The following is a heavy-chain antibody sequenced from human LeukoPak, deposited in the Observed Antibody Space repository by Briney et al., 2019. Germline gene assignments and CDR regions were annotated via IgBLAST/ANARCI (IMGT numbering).Heavy chain of an antibody. V-gene: IGHV4-34*01. Sequence: PSETLSLTCAVYGGSFSGYYWSWLRQPPGKGLEWIGEINHSGSTNYNPSLKSRVTISVDTSKNQFSLKLSSVTAADTAVYYCARLPYYYDSSGYYYFSFDYWGQGTLVTVSS. CDR2: INHSGST. CDR1: GGSFSGYY. CDR3: ARLPYYYDSSGYYYFSFDY. D-gene: IGHD3-22*01. J-gene: IGHJ4*02.